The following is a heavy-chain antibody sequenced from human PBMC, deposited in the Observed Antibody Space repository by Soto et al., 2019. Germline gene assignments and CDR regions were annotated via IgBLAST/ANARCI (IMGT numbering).Heavy chain of an antibody. Sequence: GGSLRLSCAASGFTFSNYGMTWVRQAPGKGLEWVSGISGSGTSTYYADSVKGRFTISRDNSKNTLYLQMNSLRAEDTAVFYCAKVPLVNGNYFDYWGQGTLVTVYS. CDR2: ISGSGTST. V-gene: IGHV3-23*01. CDR3: AKVPLVNGNYFDY. D-gene: IGHD2-2*01. J-gene: IGHJ4*02. CDR1: GFTFSNYG.